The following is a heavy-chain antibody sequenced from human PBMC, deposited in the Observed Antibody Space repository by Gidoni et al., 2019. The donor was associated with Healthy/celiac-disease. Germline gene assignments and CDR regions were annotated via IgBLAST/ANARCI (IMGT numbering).Heavy chain of an antibody. J-gene: IGHJ4*02. CDR1: GFSLSNVRMG. Sequence: QVTVKESGPVLVTPTETLPLTCTVSGFSLSNVRMGVTWLRQPPGKALEWLAHLFSTDEKSYSTSLKSRLTISKDTSKSQVVLTMTNMDPLDTATYYCARTLRYFDWLPDYWGQGTLVTVSS. V-gene: IGHV2-26*01. D-gene: IGHD3-9*01. CDR3: ARTLRYFDWLPDY. CDR2: LFSTDEK.